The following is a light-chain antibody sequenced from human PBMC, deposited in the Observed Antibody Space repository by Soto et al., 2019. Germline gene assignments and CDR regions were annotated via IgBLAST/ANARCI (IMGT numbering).Light chain of an antibody. CDR1: QSVRDN. J-gene: IGKJ2*01. Sequence: EIVMTHSPATLSVSPGERATLSCRASQSVRDNLAWYQQKPGQAPRLLIYGASTRATGIPARFSGSGSGTAFSLTVKGLPAEDFAFYYCQQSNNWPYTFGQGTKLEIK. CDR2: GAS. CDR3: QQSNNWPYT. V-gene: IGKV3-15*01.